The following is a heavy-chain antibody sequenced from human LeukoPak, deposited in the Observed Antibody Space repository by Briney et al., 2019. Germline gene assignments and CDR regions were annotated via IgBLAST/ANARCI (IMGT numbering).Heavy chain of an antibody. Sequence: GGSLRLSCIASGFTFRNQWMTWVRQAPGKGLEWVANINEDGSEKYYLGSVKGRFTISRDNAKNSLSLQMNNLRAEDTAVYYCARGRDIVVVTAIHDAFDIWGQGTMVTVSS. D-gene: IGHD2-21*02. CDR3: ARGRDIVVVTAIHDAFDI. V-gene: IGHV3-7*03. CDR2: INEDGSEK. CDR1: GFTFRNQW. J-gene: IGHJ3*02.